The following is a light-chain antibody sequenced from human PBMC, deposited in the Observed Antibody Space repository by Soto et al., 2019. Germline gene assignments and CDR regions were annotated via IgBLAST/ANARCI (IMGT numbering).Light chain of an antibody. CDR2: DTH. J-gene: IGLJ3*02. CDR1: NSDIATNS. V-gene: IGLV1-51*01. Sequence: QSVLTQPPSVSAAAGQKVTISCSGSNSDIATNSVSWYQQVPGTAPQLLIYDTHQGPSGIPDRPFGTPDRFSGSKSGTSATLTITGLQTGDEADYYCGACDTSLNIWVFGGGTKLTVL. CDR3: GACDTSLNIWV.